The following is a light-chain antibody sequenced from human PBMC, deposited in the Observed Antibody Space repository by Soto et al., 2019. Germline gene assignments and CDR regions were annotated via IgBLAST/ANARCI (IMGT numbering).Light chain of an antibody. J-gene: IGKJ4*01. CDR1: QSVNDN. V-gene: IGKV3-15*01. CDR3: HQYKRWPS. CDR2: DAS. Sequence: IVMTQSPATLSVSPGERATLSCRASQSVNDNLAWYQQKLGQAPRLLISDASTRATDIPARFSGSGSGTDFTLTISSLQSEDFAVYYCHQYKRWPSFGGGTKVEIK.